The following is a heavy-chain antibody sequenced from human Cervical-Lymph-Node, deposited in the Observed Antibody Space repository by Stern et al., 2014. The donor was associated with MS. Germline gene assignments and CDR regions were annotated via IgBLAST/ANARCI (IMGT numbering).Heavy chain of an antibody. V-gene: IGHV3-48*02. Sequence: MQLVQSGGGLVQPGGSLRLSCAASGFTFSTYSMNWVRQAPGKGLELISYISSTSGTIYYEDSVKGRFSISRDNAKNSLYLQMNSLRDEDTAVYYCARDNKGVNWFDPWGQGTLVTVSS. D-gene: IGHD2/OR15-2a*01. CDR3: ARDNKGVNWFDP. CDR2: ISSTSGTI. J-gene: IGHJ5*02. CDR1: GFTFSTYS.